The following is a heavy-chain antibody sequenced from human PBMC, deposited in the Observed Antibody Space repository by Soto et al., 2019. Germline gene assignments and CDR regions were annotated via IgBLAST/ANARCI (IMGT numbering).Heavy chain of an antibody. D-gene: IGHD6-13*01. Sequence: QLQLQESGPGLVKPSETLSLTCTVSGGSISSSSYYWGWIRQPPGKGLEWIGRIYYSGSTYYNPSLKSRVAISVDTSKNPFSLKLSSVTAADTAVYYCARRRWSNSWHDAFDIWGQGTMVTVSS. CDR1: GGSISSSSYY. J-gene: IGHJ3*02. V-gene: IGHV4-39*01. CDR2: IYYSGST. CDR3: ARRRWSNSWHDAFDI.